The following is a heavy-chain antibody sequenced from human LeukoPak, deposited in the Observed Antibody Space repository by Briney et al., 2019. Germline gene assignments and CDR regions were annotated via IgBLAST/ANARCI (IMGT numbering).Heavy chain of an antibody. CDR2: TYYRSKWYN. Sequence: SQTLSLTCAISGDNVSSNSAAWNWIRQSPSRGLEWLGRTYYRSKWYNDYAVSVKSRITINPDTSKNQFSLQLNSVTPEDTAVYYCTFSRVRGVGSYYYYYYMDVWGKGTTVTVSS. D-gene: IGHD3-10*02. CDR1: GDNVSSNSAA. V-gene: IGHV6-1*01. CDR3: TFSRVRGVGSYYYYYYMDV. J-gene: IGHJ6*03.